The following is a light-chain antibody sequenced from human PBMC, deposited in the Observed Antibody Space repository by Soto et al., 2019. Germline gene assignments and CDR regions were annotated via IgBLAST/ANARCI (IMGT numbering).Light chain of an antibody. CDR2: EVS. CDR3: SSYTSSHVV. Sequence: QSALTQPASVSGSPGQSITISCTGTSSDVGGYNYVSWYQQHPGKAPKLMIYEVSNRPSGVSNRFSGSKSGNTASLTISGRQAEDEADYFCSSYTSSHVVFGGGTTLTVL. V-gene: IGLV2-14*01. CDR1: SSDVGGYNY. J-gene: IGLJ2*01.